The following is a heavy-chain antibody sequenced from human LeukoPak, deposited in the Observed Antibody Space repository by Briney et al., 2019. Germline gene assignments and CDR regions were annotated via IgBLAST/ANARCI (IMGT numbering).Heavy chain of an antibody. J-gene: IGHJ6*03. CDR2: IYTSGTI. Sequence: SETLSLTCTVSGGSISSYYWSWIRQPAGTALEWIGRIYTSGTITYNPSLKSRVTMSVDTSKNQFSLKLSSVTAADTAVYYCARTANYYYNYMDVWGKGTTVTVSS. V-gene: IGHV4-4*07. CDR1: GGSISSYY. CDR3: ARTANYYYNYMDV.